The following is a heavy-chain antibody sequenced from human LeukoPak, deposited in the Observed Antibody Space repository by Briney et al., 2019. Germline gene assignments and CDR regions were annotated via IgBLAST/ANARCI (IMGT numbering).Heavy chain of an antibody. D-gene: IGHD3-22*01. Sequence: GASVKVSCKASGGTFSSYAISWVRQAPGQGLEWMGRINPNSGGTNYAQKFQGRVTMTRDTSISTAYMELSRLRSDDTAVYYCSARNEYYYDSSGYYDYWGQGTLVTVSS. CDR3: SARNEYYYDSSGYYDY. V-gene: IGHV1-2*06. CDR2: INPNSGGT. J-gene: IGHJ4*02. CDR1: GGTFSSYA.